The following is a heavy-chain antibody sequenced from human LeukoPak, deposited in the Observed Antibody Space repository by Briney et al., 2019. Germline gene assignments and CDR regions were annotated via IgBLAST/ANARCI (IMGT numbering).Heavy chain of an antibody. CDR1: GGSISSGDYY. Sequence: SETLSLTCTVSGGSISSGDYYWSWIRQPPGKGLEWIGYIYYSGSTYYNPSLKSRVTISVDTSKNQFSLKLSSVTAADTAVYYCARDCSGGSCYGAFDIWGQGTMVTVSS. J-gene: IGHJ3*02. V-gene: IGHV4-30-4*01. CDR2: IYYSGST. D-gene: IGHD2-15*01. CDR3: ARDCSGGSCYGAFDI.